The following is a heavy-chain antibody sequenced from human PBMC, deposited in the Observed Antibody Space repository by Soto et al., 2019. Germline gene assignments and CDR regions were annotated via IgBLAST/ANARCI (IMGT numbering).Heavy chain of an antibody. CDR2: IHYSGGT. CDR3: ANYDSGDYGIDY. Sequence: SETLSLTCTVSGGFISSYYWSWIRQPPGKGLEWIAYIHYSGGTNYNPSLKSRVTTSLDTSKNQFSLKLYSVTAADTAVYYCANYDSGDYGIDYWGQGTLVTVSS. CDR1: GGFISSYY. D-gene: IGHD3-22*01. V-gene: IGHV4-59*01. J-gene: IGHJ4*02.